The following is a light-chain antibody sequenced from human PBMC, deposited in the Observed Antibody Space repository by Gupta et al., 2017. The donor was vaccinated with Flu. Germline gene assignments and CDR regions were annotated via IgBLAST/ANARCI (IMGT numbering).Light chain of an antibody. CDR1: QSVSSN. CDR3: QQYNNWPSYT. Sequence: EIVMTQSPATLSVSPGERATLSCRASQSVSSNFAWYQQKPGQAPRLLIYGASTRDTGIPARFSGSGSGKEFTLTISSRQSEDFAVYYCQQYNNWPSYTFGQGTKLEIK. J-gene: IGKJ2*01. V-gene: IGKV3-15*01. CDR2: GAS.